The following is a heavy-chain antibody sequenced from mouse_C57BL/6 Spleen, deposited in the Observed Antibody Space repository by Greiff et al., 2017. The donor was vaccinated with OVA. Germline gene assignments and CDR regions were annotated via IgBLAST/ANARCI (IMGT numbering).Heavy chain of an antibody. Sequence: EVQVVESGGGLVQPGGSLSLSCAASGFTFTDYYMSWVRQPPGKALEWLGFIRNKANGYTTEYSASVKGRFTISRDNSQSILYLQMNALRAEDSATYYCATVVADYAMDYWGQGTSVTVSS. J-gene: IGHJ4*01. V-gene: IGHV7-3*01. D-gene: IGHD1-1*01. CDR1: GFTFTDYY. CDR3: ATVVADYAMDY. CDR2: IRNKANGYTT.